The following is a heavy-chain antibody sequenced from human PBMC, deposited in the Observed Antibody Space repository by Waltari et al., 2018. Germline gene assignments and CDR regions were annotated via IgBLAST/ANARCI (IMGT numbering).Heavy chain of an antibody. J-gene: IGHJ6*03. CDR2: IYSGGST. V-gene: IGHV3-53*02. CDR1: GFTVSSNY. D-gene: IGHD6-13*01. Sequence: EVQLVETGGGLIQPGGSLRLSCAASGFTVSSNYMSWVRQAPGKGLEWVSVIYSGGSTYDADSVKGRFTISRDNSKNTLYLQMNGLRAEDTAVYYCARDRGGGVSSSWYEPYYYYYYYMDVWGKGTTVTVSS. CDR3: ARDRGGGVSSSWYEPYYYYYYYMDV.